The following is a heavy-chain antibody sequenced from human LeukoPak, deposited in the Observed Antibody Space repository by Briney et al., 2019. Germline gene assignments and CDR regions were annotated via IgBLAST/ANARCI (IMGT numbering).Heavy chain of an antibody. Sequence: PGRSLRLPCAASGFTFSSYGMHWVRQAPGKGLEWVAVISYDGSNKYYADSVKGRFTISRDNSKNTLYLQMNSLRAEDTAVYYCAKDRALQWLVSTFDYWGQGTLVTVSS. D-gene: IGHD6-19*01. CDR1: GFTFSSYG. CDR2: ISYDGSNK. J-gene: IGHJ4*02. V-gene: IGHV3-30*18. CDR3: AKDRALQWLVSTFDY.